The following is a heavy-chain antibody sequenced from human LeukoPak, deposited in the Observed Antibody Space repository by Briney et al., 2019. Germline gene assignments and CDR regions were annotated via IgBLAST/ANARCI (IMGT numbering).Heavy chain of an antibody. D-gene: IGHD6-13*01. CDR1: GFTFSSYE. Sequence: GGSLRLSCAASGFTFSSYEMNWVRQAPGKGLEWVSYISSSGSTIYYADSVKGRFTISRDNAKNSLYLQMNSLRAEDTALYYCAKSSGYSSSYYDAFDIWGQGTMVTVSS. CDR3: AKSSGYSSSYYDAFDI. CDR2: ISSSGSTI. V-gene: IGHV3-48*03. J-gene: IGHJ3*02.